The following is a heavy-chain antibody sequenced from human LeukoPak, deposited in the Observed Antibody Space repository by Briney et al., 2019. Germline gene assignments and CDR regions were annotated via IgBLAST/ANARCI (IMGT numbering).Heavy chain of an antibody. CDR2: INPSGGST. Sequence: ASVKVSCKASGYTFTNYYFHWVRQAPGQRLEWMGIINPSGGSTTCAQKFQGKITMTTDTSTSTVYMELSSLRSEDTAVYYCAGSGGFYYFDYWGQGTLVTVSS. J-gene: IGHJ4*02. V-gene: IGHV1-46*01. D-gene: IGHD1-26*01. CDR3: AGSGGFYYFDY. CDR1: GYTFTNYY.